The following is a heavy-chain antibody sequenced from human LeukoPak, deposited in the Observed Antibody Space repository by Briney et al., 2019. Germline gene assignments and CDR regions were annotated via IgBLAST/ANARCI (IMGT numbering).Heavy chain of an antibody. CDR2: ISGSGGST. V-gene: IGHV3-23*01. CDR1: GFTFSSYA. J-gene: IGHJ4*02. CDR3: AEENRGYSGYDYAFDY. D-gene: IGHD5-12*01. Sequence: GGSLRLSCAASGFTFSSYAMSWVRQAPGKGLEWVSAISGSGGSTYYADSVKGRFTISRDNSKNTLYLQMNSLRAEDTAVYYCAEENRGYSGYDYAFDYWGQGTLVTVSS.